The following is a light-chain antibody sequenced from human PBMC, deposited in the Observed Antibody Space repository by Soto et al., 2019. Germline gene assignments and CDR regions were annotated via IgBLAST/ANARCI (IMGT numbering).Light chain of an antibody. Sequence: DIHLTQSPATLSASVGDRVTISCRASQSINKWLAWYQQKPGKAPKLLIFAASSLQSGVPSRFSGSGSGTDFTLTISRLEPEDFAVFYCQHYDSLPITFGQGTRLEI. CDR3: QHYDSLPIT. CDR1: QSINKW. CDR2: AAS. V-gene: IGKV1-5*01. J-gene: IGKJ5*01.